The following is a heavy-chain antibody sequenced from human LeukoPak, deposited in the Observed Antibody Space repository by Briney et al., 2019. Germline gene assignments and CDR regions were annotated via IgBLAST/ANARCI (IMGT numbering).Heavy chain of an antibody. J-gene: IGHJ6*03. Sequence: GGSLRLSCAASGFTFDDYGMSWVRQAPGKGLEWVSGINWNGGSTGYADSVKGRFTISRDNAKNSLYLQMNSLRAEDTALYYCAREVIFWSGLQYMDVWGKGTTVTVSS. CDR3: AREVIFWSGLQYMDV. V-gene: IGHV3-20*04. CDR2: INWNGGST. D-gene: IGHD3-3*01. CDR1: GFTFDDYG.